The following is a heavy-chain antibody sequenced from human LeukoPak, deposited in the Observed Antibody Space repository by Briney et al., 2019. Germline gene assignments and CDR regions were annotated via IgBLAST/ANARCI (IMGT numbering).Heavy chain of an antibody. J-gene: IGHJ4*02. CDR2: ISTSGGST. Sequence: GGSLRLSCAASGFTFTSYAMSWVRQAPGKGLEWVSAISTSGGSTYYADSVKGRFTISRDNSKNTLYLQMNSLRAEDTAVYYCARGKVVWWLNLDYWGQGTLVTVSS. CDR3: ARGKVVWWLNLDY. CDR1: GFTFTSYA. V-gene: IGHV3-23*01. D-gene: IGHD2-21*01.